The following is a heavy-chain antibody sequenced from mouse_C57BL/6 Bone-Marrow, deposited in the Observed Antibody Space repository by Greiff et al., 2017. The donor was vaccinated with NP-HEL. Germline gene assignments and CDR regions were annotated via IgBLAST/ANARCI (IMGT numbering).Heavy chain of an antibody. CDR2: IDPENGDT. CDR3: TTYYYGSSYWYFDV. CDR1: GFNIKDDY. D-gene: IGHD1-1*01. J-gene: IGHJ1*03. Sequence: VQLQQSGAELVRPGASVKLSCTASGFNIKDDYMHWVKQRPEQGLEWIGWIDPENGDTEYASKFQGKATITADTSSNTAYLQLSSLTSEDTAGYYCTTYYYGSSYWYFDVWGTGTTVTVSS. V-gene: IGHV14-4*01.